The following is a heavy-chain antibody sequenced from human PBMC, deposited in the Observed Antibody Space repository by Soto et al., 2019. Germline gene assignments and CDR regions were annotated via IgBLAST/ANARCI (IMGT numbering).Heavy chain of an antibody. V-gene: IGHV4-31*03. Sequence: TLSLTCSFSVAALNSGNYYCSWIRQVPGKGLEWIGHIYVTGAVDYNPSLRDRITISQDTSERQFPLNLRLVTAADTAVYYCARLRIATNNYKWLDPGGQRTLVTVS. CDR3: ARLRIATNNYKWLDP. J-gene: IGHJ5*02. CDR1: VAALNSGNYY. D-gene: IGHD2-21*01. CDR2: IYVTGAV.